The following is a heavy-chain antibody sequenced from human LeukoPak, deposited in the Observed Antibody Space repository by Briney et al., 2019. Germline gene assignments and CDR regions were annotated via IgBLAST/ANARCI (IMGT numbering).Heavy chain of an antibody. CDR3: AKDTDWGSSGPWDY. CDR1: GFTFSSYA. D-gene: IGHD3-16*01. J-gene: IGHJ4*02. V-gene: IGHV3-23*01. CDR2: ISGSGGST. Sequence: PGGSLRLSCAASGFTFSSYAMSWVRQAPGKGLEWVSAISGSGGSTYYADSVKGRFTISRDNSKNTLYLQMNSLRAEDTAVYYCAKDTDWGSSGPWDYWGQGTLVTVSS.